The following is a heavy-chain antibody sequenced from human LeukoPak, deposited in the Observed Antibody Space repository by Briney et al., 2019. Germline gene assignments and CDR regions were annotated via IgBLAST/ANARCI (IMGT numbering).Heavy chain of an antibody. CDR3: ARAVGGDGSGSL. CDR2: IYYRVTS. D-gene: IGHD3-10*01. Sequence: SQTLSLTCTVSGDSISTYYWSWIRQPPGKGLEWIGYIYYRVTSDYNPSLKSRVTMSVDMSTRQISLKLSSVTAADTAVYYCARAVGGDGSGSLWGPGTLVTVSS. J-gene: IGHJ4*02. CDR1: GDSISTYY. V-gene: IGHV4-59*01.